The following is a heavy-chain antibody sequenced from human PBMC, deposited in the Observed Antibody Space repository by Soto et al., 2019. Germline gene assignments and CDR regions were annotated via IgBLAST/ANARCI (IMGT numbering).Heavy chain of an antibody. D-gene: IGHD2-15*01. CDR3: AKVARTQIVVVPNFQH. V-gene: IGHV3-23*01. CDR1: GFTFSSYA. CDR2: ISGSGGST. Sequence: GGSLSLSCAASGFTFSSYAMSWVRQAPGKGLEWVSAISGSGGSTYYADSVKGRFTISRDNSKNTLYLQMNSLRAEDTAVYYCAKVARTQIVVVPNFQHWGQGTLVTVSS. J-gene: IGHJ1*01.